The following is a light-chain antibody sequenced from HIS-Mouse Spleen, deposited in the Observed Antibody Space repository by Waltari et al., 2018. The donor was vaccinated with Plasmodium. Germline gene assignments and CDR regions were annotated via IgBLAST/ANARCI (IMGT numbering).Light chain of an antibody. J-gene: IGLJ3*02. CDR1: ALPKKY. CDR3: YSTDSSGNHRV. Sequence: SYELTQPHSVSVSPGQTARITCPGDALPKKYAYSYQKKSGQAPVLVIYEDSKRPPGIPERFSGSSSGTMATLTISGAQVEDEADYYCYSTDSSGNHRVFGGGTKLTVL. V-gene: IGLV3-10*01. CDR2: EDS.